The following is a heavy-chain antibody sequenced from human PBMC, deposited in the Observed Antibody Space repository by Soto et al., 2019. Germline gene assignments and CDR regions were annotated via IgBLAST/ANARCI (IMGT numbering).Heavy chain of an antibody. D-gene: IGHD4-17*01. J-gene: IGHJ6*03. CDR2: ISYDGSNK. V-gene: IGHV3-30*04. CDR3: ARAVVVYTVIPSLDY. Sequence: GGSLRLSCAASGFTFSSYAMHWVRQAPGKGLEWVAVISYDGSNKYYADSVKGRFTISRDNSKNTLYLQMNSLRAEDTAVYSFARAVVVYTVIPSLDYGGKG. CDR1: GFTFSSYA.